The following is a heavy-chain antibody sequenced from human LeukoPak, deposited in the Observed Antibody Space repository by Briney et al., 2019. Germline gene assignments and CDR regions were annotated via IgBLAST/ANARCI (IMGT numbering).Heavy chain of an antibody. CDR1: GFNFDDYG. CDR2: ISYDGSNK. V-gene: IGHV3-30*18. Sequence: GGSLRLSCTASGFNFDDYGMSWFRQAPGKGLEWVAVISYDGSNKYYADSVKGRFTISRDNSKNTLYLQMNSLRAEDTAVYYCAEDYKQWLALDYWGQGTLVTVSS. D-gene: IGHD6-19*01. CDR3: AEDYKQWLALDY. J-gene: IGHJ4*02.